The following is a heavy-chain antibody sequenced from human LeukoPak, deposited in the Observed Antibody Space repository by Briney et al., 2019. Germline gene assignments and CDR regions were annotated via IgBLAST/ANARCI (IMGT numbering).Heavy chain of an antibody. CDR2: INHSGST. Sequence: TPSLTCAVYGGSFSGYYWSWICQPPGKGLEWIGEINHSGSTNYNPSLKSRVTISVDTSKNQFSLKLSSVTAADTAVYYCARALYGMDVWGKGTTVTVSS. J-gene: IGHJ6*04. CDR1: GGSFSGYY. V-gene: IGHV4-34*01. CDR3: ARALYGMDV.